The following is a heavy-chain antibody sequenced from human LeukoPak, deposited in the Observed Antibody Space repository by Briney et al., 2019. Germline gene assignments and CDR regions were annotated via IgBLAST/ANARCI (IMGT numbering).Heavy chain of an antibody. Sequence: GGSLRLSCAASGFTFSSYAMSWVRQAPGKGLEWVSAISGGGGSTYYADSVKGRFTISRDNSKNTLYLQMNSLRAEDTAVYYCAKDLGGKPYYYYGMDVWGQGTTVTVPS. CDR1: GFTFSSYA. CDR3: AKDLGGKPYYYYGMDV. J-gene: IGHJ6*02. CDR2: ISGGGGST. V-gene: IGHV3-23*01.